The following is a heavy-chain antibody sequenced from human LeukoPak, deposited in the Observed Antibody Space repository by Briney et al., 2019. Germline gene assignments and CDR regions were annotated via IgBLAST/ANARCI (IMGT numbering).Heavy chain of an antibody. D-gene: IGHD6-13*01. J-gene: IGHJ4*02. Sequence: SETLSLTCTVSGGSISSYYWSWIRQPPGKGLEWIGYIYYSGSTNYNPSLKSRVAISVDTSKNQFSLKLSSVTAADTAVYYCARHGSSWYEKDYFDYWGQGTLVTVSS. V-gene: IGHV4-59*08. CDR1: GGSISSYY. CDR2: IYYSGST. CDR3: ARHGSSWYEKDYFDY.